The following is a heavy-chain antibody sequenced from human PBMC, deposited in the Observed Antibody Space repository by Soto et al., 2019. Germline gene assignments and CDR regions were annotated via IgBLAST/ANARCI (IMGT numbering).Heavy chain of an antibody. CDR2: ISGSGGST. CDR3: AKEGKTRIAARRDYYYGMDV. J-gene: IGHJ6*02. V-gene: IGHV3-23*01. CDR1: GFTFSSYA. D-gene: IGHD6-6*01. Sequence: GGSLRLSCAASGFTFSSYAMHWVRQAPGKGLEWVSAISGSGGSTYYADSVKGRFTISRDNSKNTLYLQMNSLRAEDTAVYYCAKEGKTRIAARRDYYYGMDVWGQGTTVTVSS.